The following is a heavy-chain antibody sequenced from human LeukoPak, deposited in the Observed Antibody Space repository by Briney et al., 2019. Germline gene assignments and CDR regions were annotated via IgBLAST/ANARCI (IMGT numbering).Heavy chain of an antibody. D-gene: IGHD3-10*01. Sequence: PSETLSLTCTVSGGSISSYFWNWIRQPPGQRLQWIGYISNTGITKYNPSLKSRVTISADTSKNQFSLKLSPVTAADTAVYYCARGGLVRGVIPNWGQGTLVTVSS. CDR3: ARGGLVRGVIPN. CDR2: ISNTGIT. J-gene: IGHJ4*02. V-gene: IGHV4-4*08. CDR1: GGSISSYF.